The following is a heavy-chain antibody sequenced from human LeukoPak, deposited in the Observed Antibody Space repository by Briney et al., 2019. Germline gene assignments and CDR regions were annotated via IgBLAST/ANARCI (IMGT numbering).Heavy chain of an antibody. J-gene: IGHJ4*02. CDR1: GGTFSSYA. CDR3: AREGQDYDILTGYLDY. CDR2: IIPIFGTA. Sequence: SVKVSCKASGGTFSSYAISWVRQAPGQGLEWMGRIIPIFGTANYAQKFQGRVTITMDESTSTAYMELSSLRSEDTAVYYCAREGQDYDILTGYLDYWGQGTLVTVSS. D-gene: IGHD3-9*01. V-gene: IGHV1-69*05.